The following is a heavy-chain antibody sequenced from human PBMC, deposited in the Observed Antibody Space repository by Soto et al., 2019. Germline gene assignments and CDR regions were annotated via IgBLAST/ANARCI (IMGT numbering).Heavy chain of an antibody. CDR1: GFTFSSFG. Sequence: QVQLVESGGGVVQPGRSLRLSCAASGFTFSSFGMHWVRQAPGKGLEWVAVISYDGSNKYYADSVKGRFTISRDNSKNTLYLQIDSLGAEDKAVYFCAKDRGSRCWAIAFDIWGQGTIVTVSS. CDR2: ISYDGSNK. J-gene: IGHJ3*02. V-gene: IGHV3-30*18. CDR3: AKDRGSRCWAIAFDI. D-gene: IGHD1-26*01.